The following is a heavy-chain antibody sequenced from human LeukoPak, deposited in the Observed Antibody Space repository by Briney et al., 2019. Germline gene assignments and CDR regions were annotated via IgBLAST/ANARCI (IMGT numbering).Heavy chain of an antibody. J-gene: IGHJ4*02. D-gene: IGHD3-16*01. CDR1: GFTFSSYA. CDR3: ATRGIGYYFDY. V-gene: IGHV3-30-3*01. CDR2: ISYDGSNK. Sequence: QPGRSLRLSCAASGFTFSSYAMHWVRQAPGKGLEWVAVISYDGSNKYYADSVKGRFTISRDNSKNTLYLQMNSLRAEDTAVYYCATRGIGYYFDYWGQGTLVTVSS.